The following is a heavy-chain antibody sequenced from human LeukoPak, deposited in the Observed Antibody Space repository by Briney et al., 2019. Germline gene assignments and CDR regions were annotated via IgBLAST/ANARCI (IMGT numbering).Heavy chain of an antibody. J-gene: IGHJ6*02. CDR1: GFTFSSYE. V-gene: IGHV3-48*03. CDR3: AITGTTDYYYGMDV. Sequence: PGGSLRLSCAASGFTFSSYEMNWVRQAPGKGLEWVSHIGSGGRIIYYTESVKGRFTISRDNARNTLYLQMNSLRAEDTAVYYCAITGTTDYYYGMDVWGQGTTVTVSS. D-gene: IGHD1-7*01. CDR2: IGSGGRII.